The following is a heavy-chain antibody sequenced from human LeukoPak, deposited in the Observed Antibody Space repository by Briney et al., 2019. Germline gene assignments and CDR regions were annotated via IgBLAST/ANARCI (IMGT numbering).Heavy chain of an antibody. CDR3: ARVASVLRYFDWLRAYYFDY. J-gene: IGHJ4*02. CDR2: INPNSGGT. CDR1: GYTFTGYY. Sequence: VASVKVSCKASGYTFTGYYMHWVRQAPGQGLEWMGWINPNSGGTNYAQKFQGRVTMTRDTSISTAYMELSRLRSDDTAVYYCARVASVLRYFDWLRAYYFDYWGQGTLVTVSS. D-gene: IGHD3-9*01. V-gene: IGHV1-2*02.